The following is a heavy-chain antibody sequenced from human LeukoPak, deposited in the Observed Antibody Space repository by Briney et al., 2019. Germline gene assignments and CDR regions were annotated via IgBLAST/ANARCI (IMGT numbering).Heavy chain of an antibody. D-gene: IGHD3-16*01. CDR1: GDSISSYF. J-gene: IGHJ4*02. Sequence: SETLSLTCSVSGDSISSYFWAWIRQPPGKGLEWIGYVCYNGTTNYNPPLRNRVAISIDTSKNQFSLKLNSATAADTAVYYCATSGGFNSPRHYWGQGTLVTVSS. CDR2: VCYNGTT. CDR3: ATSGGFNSPRHY. V-gene: IGHV4-59*01.